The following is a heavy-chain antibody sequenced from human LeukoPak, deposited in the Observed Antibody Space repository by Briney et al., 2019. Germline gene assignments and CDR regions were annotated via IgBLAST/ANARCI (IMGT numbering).Heavy chain of an antibody. Sequence: SGGSLRLSCVASGFTFSNYWMTWVRQAPGKGLEWVANIKRDGSEKYYVDSVKGRFTISRDNAQNSLYLQMNSLRAEDTAVYYCARHRPSWYFDLWGRGTLVTVSS. CDR2: IKRDGSEK. CDR1: GFTFSNYW. V-gene: IGHV3-7*01. CDR3: ARHRPSWYFDL. D-gene: IGHD6-6*01. J-gene: IGHJ2*01.